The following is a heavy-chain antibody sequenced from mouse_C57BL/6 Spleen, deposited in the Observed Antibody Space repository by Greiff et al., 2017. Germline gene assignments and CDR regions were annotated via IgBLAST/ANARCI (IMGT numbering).Heavy chain of an antibody. CDR3: ANYDADY. J-gene: IGHJ2*01. V-gene: IGHV1-82*01. D-gene: IGHD2-3*01. CDR2: IYPGDGDT. CDR1: GYAFSSSW. Sequence: QVQLQQSGPELVKPGASVKISCKASGYAFSSSWMNWVKQRPGKGLEWIGRIYPGDGDTNYNGKFKGKATLTADKSSSTAYMQLSSLTSEDSAVYFCANYDADYWGQGTTLTGSS.